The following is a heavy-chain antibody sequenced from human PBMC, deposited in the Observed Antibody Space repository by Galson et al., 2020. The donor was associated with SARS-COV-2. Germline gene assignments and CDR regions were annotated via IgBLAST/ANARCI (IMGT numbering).Heavy chain of an antibody. CDR1: GGSIRNYY. CDR3: ARVRTVDTAMVFDY. J-gene: IGHJ4*02. CDR2: LYTSGST. D-gene: IGHD5-18*01. V-gene: IGHV4-4*07. Sequence: SETLSLTCPVSGGSIRNYYWSWLRQPAGKGLEWIGRLYTSGSTNYNPSLKSRVTMSVDTSKNQFSLKLSSVTAADTAVYYCARVRTVDTAMVFDYWGQGTLVTVSS.